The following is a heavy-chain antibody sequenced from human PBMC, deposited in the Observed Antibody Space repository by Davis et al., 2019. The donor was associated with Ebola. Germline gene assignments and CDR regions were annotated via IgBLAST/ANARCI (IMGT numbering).Heavy chain of an antibody. CDR2: IYYSGST. CDR3: AMSPGWYSFDY. Sequence: GSLRLSCTVSGGSINSYYWGWIRQPPGKGLEWIGSIYYSGSTYYNPSLRSRVAMSVDKSKNQFSLNLTAVTAADTAVYYCAMSPGWYSFDYWGQGTLVIVSS. CDR1: GGSINSYY. D-gene: IGHD6-19*01. J-gene: IGHJ4*02. V-gene: IGHV4-39*07.